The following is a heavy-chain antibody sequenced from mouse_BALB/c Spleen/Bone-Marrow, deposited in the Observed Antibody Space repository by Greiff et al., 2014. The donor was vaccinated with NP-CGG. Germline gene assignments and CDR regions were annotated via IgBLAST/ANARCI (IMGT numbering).Heavy chain of an antibody. V-gene: IGHV1S132*01. CDR3: ASRDSSGYVPDY. D-gene: IGHD3-2*01. J-gene: IGHJ2*01. CDR2: IFPETGTT. Sequence: QVQLQHPGAELVKPGASVKLSCKTSGYTFTSYWIQWVKQRPGQGLGWIGEIFPETGTTYYNEKFKGKATLTIDTSSSTAYMQLSSLTSEDSAVYFCASRDSSGYVPDYWGQGTTLTVSS. CDR1: GYTFTSYW.